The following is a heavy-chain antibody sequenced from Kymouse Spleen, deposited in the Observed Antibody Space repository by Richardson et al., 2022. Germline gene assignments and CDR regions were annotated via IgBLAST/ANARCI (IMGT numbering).Heavy chain of an antibody. D-gene: IGHD1-7*01. CDR3: ARTFITGTTGAFDI. Sequence: EVQLVESGGGLVQPGGSLRLSCAASGFTFSSYSMNWVRQAPGKGLEWVSYISSSSSTIYYADSVKGRFTISRDNAKNSLYLQMNSLRDEDTAVYYCARTFITGTTGAFDIWGQGTMVTVSS. V-gene: IGHV3-48*02. J-gene: IGHJ3*02. CDR1: GFTFSSYS. CDR2: ISSSSSTI.